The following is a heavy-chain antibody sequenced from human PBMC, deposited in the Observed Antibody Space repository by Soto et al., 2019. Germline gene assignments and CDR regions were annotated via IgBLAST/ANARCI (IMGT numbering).Heavy chain of an antibody. J-gene: IGHJ4*02. D-gene: IGHD3-10*01. V-gene: IGHV3-74*01. CDR3: ARGIFGSGTANDY. Sequence: VQLVESGGGLVHPGGSLRLSCAASGFTFSGSWMHWVRQAPGKGLVWVSRINGDGSGTSYADFVKGRFTISRDDAKNTLFLQMNGLRAEDTAVYYCARGIFGSGTANDYWGQGTLVTVSS. CDR2: INGDGSGT. CDR1: GFTFSGSW.